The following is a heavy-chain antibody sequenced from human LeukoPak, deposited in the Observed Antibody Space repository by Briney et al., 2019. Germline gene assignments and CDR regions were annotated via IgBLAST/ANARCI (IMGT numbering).Heavy chain of an antibody. D-gene: IGHD5-12*01. J-gene: IGHJ4*02. CDR1: GFTFSSYS. Sequence: GGSLRLSCAASGFTFSSYSVNWVRQAPGKGLEWVSSISSSSSYIYYADSVKGRFTISRDNAKNSLYLQMNSLRAEDTAVYYCARERGYSGYDKGGFDYWGQGTLVTVSS. V-gene: IGHV3-21*01. CDR3: ARERGYSGYDKGGFDY. CDR2: ISSSSSYI.